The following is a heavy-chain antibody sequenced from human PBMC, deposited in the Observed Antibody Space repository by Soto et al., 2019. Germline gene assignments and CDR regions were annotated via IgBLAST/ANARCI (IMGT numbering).Heavy chain of an antibody. CDR3: ARSYVAARIPTYYYYYMDV. CDR1: GFTFSSYW. D-gene: IGHD6-6*01. CDR2: IKQDGSEK. V-gene: IGHV3-7*01. Sequence: EVQLVKSGGGLVQPGGSLRLSCAASGFTFSSYWMSWVRQAPGKGLEWVANIKQDGSEKYYVDSVKGRFTISRDNAKNSLYLQMNSLRAEDTAVYYCARSYVAARIPTYYYYYMDVWGKGTTVTVSS. J-gene: IGHJ6*03.